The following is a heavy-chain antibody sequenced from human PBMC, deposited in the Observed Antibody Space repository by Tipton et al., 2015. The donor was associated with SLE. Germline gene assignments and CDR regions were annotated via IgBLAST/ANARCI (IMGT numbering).Heavy chain of an antibody. CDR3: ARSGDFWSGYFH. V-gene: IGHV4-59*08. J-gene: IGHJ4*02. D-gene: IGHD3-3*01. CDR2: IYYSGST. CDR1: GGSISSYY. Sequence: NLSLTCTVSGGSISSYYWSWIRQPPGKGLEWIGYIYYSGSTNYNPSLKSRVTISVDTSKNQFSLKLSSVTAADTAVYYCARSGDFWSGYFHWGQGTLVTVSS.